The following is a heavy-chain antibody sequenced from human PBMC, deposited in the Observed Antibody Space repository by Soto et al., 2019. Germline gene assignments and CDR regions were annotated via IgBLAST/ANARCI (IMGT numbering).Heavy chain of an antibody. Sequence: WETLSLTCAVYGGSFSGYYWSWIRQPPGKGLEWIGEINHSGSTNYNPSLKSRVTISVDTSKNQFSLKLSSVTAADTAVYYCARGLGTHKYYYGMDVWGQGTTVTVSS. V-gene: IGHV4-34*01. D-gene: IGHD1-1*01. CDR2: INHSGST. CDR3: ARGLGTHKYYYGMDV. J-gene: IGHJ6*02. CDR1: GGSFSGYY.